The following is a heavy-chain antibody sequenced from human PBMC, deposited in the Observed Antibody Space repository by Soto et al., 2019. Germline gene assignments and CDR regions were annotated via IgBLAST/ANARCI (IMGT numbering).Heavy chain of an antibody. Sequence: SASLSLTCAVYGGSFSGYYWSWIRQPPGKGLEWIGEINHSGSTNYNPSLKSRVTISVDTSKNQFSLKLSSVTAADTAVYYCARGRVGATYYYYGMDVWGQGTTVT. CDR1: GGSFSGYY. J-gene: IGHJ6*02. CDR2: INHSGST. D-gene: IGHD1-26*01. V-gene: IGHV4-34*01. CDR3: ARGRVGATYYYYGMDV.